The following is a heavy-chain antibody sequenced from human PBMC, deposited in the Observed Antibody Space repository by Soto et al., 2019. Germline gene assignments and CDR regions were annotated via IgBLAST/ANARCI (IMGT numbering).Heavy chain of an antibody. CDR1: GGSFSGYY. CDR2: INHSGST. Sequence: SETLSLTCAVYGGSFSGYYWSWIRQPPGKGLEWIGEINHSGSTNYNPSLKSRVTISVDTSKNQFSLKLSSVTAADTAVYYCSRPPARSCWGTYYYHYYGMDVWGQGTTVNVSS. V-gene: IGHV4-34*01. D-gene: IGHD2-15*01. J-gene: IGHJ6*02. CDR3: SRPPARSCWGTYYYHYYGMDV.